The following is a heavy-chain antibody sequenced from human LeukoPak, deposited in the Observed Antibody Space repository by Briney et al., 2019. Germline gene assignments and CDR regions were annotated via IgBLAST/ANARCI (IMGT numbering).Heavy chain of an antibody. CDR1: GFTFSDYY. D-gene: IGHD2-15*01. Sequence: GGSLRLSCAASGFTFSDYYMSWIRQAPGKGLEWVSFISSSSSYIYYADSVKGRFTISRDNAKNSLYLQMNSLRAEDTAVYYCAIGYCSGGSCQYGTRLDYWGQGTLVTVSS. J-gene: IGHJ4*02. V-gene: IGHV3-11*06. CDR2: ISSSSSYI. CDR3: AIGYCSGGSCQYGTRLDY.